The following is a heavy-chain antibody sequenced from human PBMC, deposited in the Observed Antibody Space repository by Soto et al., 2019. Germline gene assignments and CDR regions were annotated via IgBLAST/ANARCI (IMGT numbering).Heavy chain of an antibody. D-gene: IGHD3-16*02. J-gene: IGHJ4*02. Sequence: EVQLLESGGGLVQPGGSLRLSCAASGFTFSSYAMSWVRQAPGKGLEWVSAISGSGGSTYYADSVKGRFTISSDNSKNTLYLQMNSLRAEDTAVYYCAKDRVSYDYIWGSYRSTPYFDYWGQGTLVTVSS. CDR1: GFTFSSYA. CDR3: AKDRVSYDYIWGSYRSTPYFDY. V-gene: IGHV3-23*01. CDR2: ISGSGGST.